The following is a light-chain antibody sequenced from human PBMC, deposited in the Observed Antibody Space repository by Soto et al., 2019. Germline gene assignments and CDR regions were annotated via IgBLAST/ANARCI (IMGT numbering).Light chain of an antibody. V-gene: IGKV1-5*01. CDR1: QSISSW. J-gene: IGKJ1*01. Sequence: DIKMNQSPSTLSASVGDRVTITCRASQSISSWLAWYQQKPGKAPKLLIYDASSLESGVPSRFSGSGSGTEFTLTISSLQPDDFATYYCQQYNSYSPTFGQGANVDIK. CDR3: QQYNSYSPT. CDR2: DAS.